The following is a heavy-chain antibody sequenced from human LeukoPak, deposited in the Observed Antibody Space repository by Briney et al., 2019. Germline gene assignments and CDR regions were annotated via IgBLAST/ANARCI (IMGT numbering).Heavy chain of an antibody. CDR2: IIPTFGTA. Sequence: ASVKVSCKASGGTFSSYAISWVRQAPGQGLEWMGGIIPTFGTANYAQKFQGRVTITTDESTSTAYMELSSLRSEDTAVYYCASPRPYSSSWYYFDYWGQGTLVTVSS. CDR1: GGTFSSYA. J-gene: IGHJ4*02. V-gene: IGHV1-69*05. D-gene: IGHD6-13*01. CDR3: ASPRPYSSSWYYFDY.